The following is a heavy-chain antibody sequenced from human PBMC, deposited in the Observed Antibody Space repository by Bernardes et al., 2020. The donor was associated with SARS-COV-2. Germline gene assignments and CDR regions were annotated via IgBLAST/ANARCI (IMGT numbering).Heavy chain of an antibody. V-gene: IGHV3-33*08. CDR1: GFTFSSYG. CDR2: IWYDGSNK. J-gene: IGHJ6*02. Sequence: GGSLRLSCAASGFTFSSYGMHWVRQAPGKGLEWVAVIWYDGSNKYYADSVKGRFTISRDNAKDSLSLQMNSLRAEDTAVYYCRGVYYFYGMEVWGPGTTVTVS. CDR3: RGVYYFYGMEV.